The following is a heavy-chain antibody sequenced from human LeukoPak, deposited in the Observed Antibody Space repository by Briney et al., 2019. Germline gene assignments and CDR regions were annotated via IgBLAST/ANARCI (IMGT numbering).Heavy chain of an antibody. J-gene: IGHJ4*02. CDR3: AREDYGDYLPMVDY. Sequence: GVSLGLSCAASGFTFSSYSMNWVRQAPGKGLEWVSSISSSSSYIYYADSVKGRFAISRDNAKNSLYLQMNSLRAEDTAVYYCAREDYGDYLPMVDYWGQGTLVTVSS. D-gene: IGHD4-17*01. V-gene: IGHV3-21*01. CDR1: GFTFSSYS. CDR2: ISSSSSYI.